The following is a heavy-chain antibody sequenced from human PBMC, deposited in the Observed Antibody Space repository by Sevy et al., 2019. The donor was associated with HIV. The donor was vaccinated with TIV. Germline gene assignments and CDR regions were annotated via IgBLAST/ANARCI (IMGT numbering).Heavy chain of an antibody. CDR1: GFIFSNYA. Sequence: GGSLRLSCAASGFIFSNYAMHWVRQAPGRGLEWVAVISYDGINKYYADSVKGRFTISRDNSKNTLYVQMNSLRAEDTAVYYCARDSNSGYYYYYAMDVWGQRTTVTVSS. J-gene: IGHJ6*02. CDR3: ARDSNSGYYYYYAMDV. D-gene: IGHD1-26*01. V-gene: IGHV3-30-3*01. CDR2: ISYDGINK.